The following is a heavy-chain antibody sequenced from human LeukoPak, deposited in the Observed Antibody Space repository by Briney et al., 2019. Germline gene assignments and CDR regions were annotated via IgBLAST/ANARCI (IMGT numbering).Heavy chain of an antibody. D-gene: IGHD2-15*01. CDR2: IYYSGST. CDR1: GGSISSYY. CDR3: AREEDTLDAFDI. J-gene: IGHJ3*02. V-gene: IGHV4-59*01. Sequence: SETLSLTCTVSGGSISSYYWSWIRQPPGKGLERIGYIYYSGSTNYNPSLKSRVTISVDTSKNQFSLRLSSVTAADTAVYYCAREEDTLDAFDIWGRGTMVTVSS.